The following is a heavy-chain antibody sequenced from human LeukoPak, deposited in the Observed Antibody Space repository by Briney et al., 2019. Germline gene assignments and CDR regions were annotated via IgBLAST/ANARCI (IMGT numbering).Heavy chain of an antibody. CDR1: GYAFTRHY. V-gene: IGHV1-46*01. Sequence: GASVKVSCKASGYAFTRHYMHWVRQAPGQGLEWMGLINPSGSSTIYAQKFQGRVTMTRDMSTSTDYMELSSLRSEDTAVYYCARDSSGWYHWFDPWGQGTLVTVSS. CDR3: ARDSSGWYHWFDP. CDR2: INPSGSST. J-gene: IGHJ5*02. D-gene: IGHD6-19*01.